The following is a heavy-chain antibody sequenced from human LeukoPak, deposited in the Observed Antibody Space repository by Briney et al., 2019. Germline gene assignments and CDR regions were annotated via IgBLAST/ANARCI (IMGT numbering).Heavy chain of an antibody. J-gene: IGHJ6*03. Sequence: GGSLRLSCAASGFTFSNYWMSWVRQAPGKGLEWVANIKPDESEKYYVDSVKGRFTISRDNAKDSLYLQMNSLRAEDTAVYYCARDRRTYYYGSGSLFYYNYYMDVWGKGTTVTVSS. CDR1: GFTFSNYW. V-gene: IGHV3-7*01. CDR3: ARDRRTYYYGSGSLFYYNYYMDV. CDR2: IKPDESEK. D-gene: IGHD3-10*01.